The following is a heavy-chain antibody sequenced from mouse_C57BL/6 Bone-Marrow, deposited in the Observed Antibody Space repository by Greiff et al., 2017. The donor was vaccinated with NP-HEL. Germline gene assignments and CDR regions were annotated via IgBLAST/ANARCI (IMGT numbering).Heavy chain of an antibody. V-gene: IGHV1-80*01. J-gene: IGHJ3*01. CDR3: ARGAY. CDR2: IYPGDGDT. Sequence: QVQLKQSGAELVKPGASVKISCKASGYEFSNYWMNWVKQRPGKGLEWIGQIYPGDGDTNYNGKFKDKATLTADKCSSTAYMQLSRLTSEDSAVYFCARGAYWGQGTLVTVSA. CDR1: GYEFSNYW.